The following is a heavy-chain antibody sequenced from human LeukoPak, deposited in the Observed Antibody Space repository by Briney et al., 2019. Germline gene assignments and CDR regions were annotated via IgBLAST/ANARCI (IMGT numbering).Heavy chain of an antibody. Sequence: ASVKVSCKASGYTFTNNYLHWVRQAPGQGLEWMGMIYPRDGSTSYAQNFQGRVTMTRNTSISTAYMELSSLRSEDTAVYYCAATPSLVGATTLSDAFDIWGQGTMVTVSS. CDR1: GYTFTNNY. V-gene: IGHV1-46*01. J-gene: IGHJ3*02. D-gene: IGHD1-26*01. CDR3: AATPSLVGATTLSDAFDI. CDR2: IYPRDGST.